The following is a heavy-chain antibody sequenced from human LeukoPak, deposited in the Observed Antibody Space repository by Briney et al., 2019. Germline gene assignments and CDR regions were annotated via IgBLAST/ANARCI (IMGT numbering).Heavy chain of an antibody. Sequence: SETLSLTCTVSGGSISSYYWSWIRQPPGKGLEWIGYIYYSGSTNYNPSLKSRVTISVDTSKNQFSLKLSSVTAADTAVYYCARYTAMVAKNYYYYYMDVWGKGTTVTISS. CDR1: GGSISSYY. CDR2: IYYSGST. D-gene: IGHD5-18*01. J-gene: IGHJ6*03. CDR3: ARYTAMVAKNYYYYYMDV. V-gene: IGHV4-59*01.